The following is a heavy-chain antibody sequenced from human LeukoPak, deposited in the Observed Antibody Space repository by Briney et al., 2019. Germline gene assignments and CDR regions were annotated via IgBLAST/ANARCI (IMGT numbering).Heavy chain of an antibody. V-gene: IGHV4-4*09. Sequence: SETLSLTCTVSGGSISSYYWSWIRQPPGKGLEWIGYIYTSGSTNYNPSLKSRVTISVDPSKNQFSLKLSSVTAADTAVYYCASGRGRSSGPDYWGQGTLVTVSS. CDR1: GGSISSYY. J-gene: IGHJ4*02. CDR3: ASGRGRSSGPDY. CDR2: IYTSGST. D-gene: IGHD3-22*01.